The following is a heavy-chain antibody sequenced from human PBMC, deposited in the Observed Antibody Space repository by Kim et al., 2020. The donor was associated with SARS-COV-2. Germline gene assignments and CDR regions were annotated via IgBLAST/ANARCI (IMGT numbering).Heavy chain of an antibody. J-gene: IGHJ4*02. D-gene: IGHD3-10*01. CDR2: ISYDGSVK. CDR1: GFSFSDRA. V-gene: IGHV3-30*04. Sequence: GGSLRLSCAASGFSFSDRAMHWVRQVPGKGLEWVAAISYDGSVKKYADSVKVRFTISRDNSRYTLYLQMHSLRSEDTAMYFCARDRESSGSYLDYWGQG. CDR3: ARDRESSGSYLDY.